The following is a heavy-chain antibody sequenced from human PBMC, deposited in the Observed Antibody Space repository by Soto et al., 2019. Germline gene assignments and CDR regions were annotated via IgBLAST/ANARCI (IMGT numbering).Heavy chain of an antibody. CDR1: GFTFSSYG. CDR3: ARDPYNSGWFDFDY. V-gene: IGHV3-33*01. Sequence: QVQLVESGGGVVQPGRSLRLSCAASGFTFSSYGMHWVRHAPGKGLEWVAVIWYDGSNKYYADSVKGRFTISRDNSKNTLYLQMNSLRAEDTAVYYCARDPYNSGWFDFDYWGQGTLVTVSS. J-gene: IGHJ4*02. D-gene: IGHD6-19*01. CDR2: IWYDGSNK.